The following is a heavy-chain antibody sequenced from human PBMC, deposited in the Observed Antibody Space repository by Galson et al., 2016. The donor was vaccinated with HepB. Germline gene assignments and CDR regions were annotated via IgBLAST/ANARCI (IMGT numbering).Heavy chain of an antibody. V-gene: IGHV3-74*03. CDR1: GFSINTYW. CDR3: ARDAGYHQIDY. CDR2: INSDGTTT. D-gene: IGHD3-16*02. Sequence: SLRLSCAASGFSINTYWMHWVRQAPGKGLVWVSRINSDGTTTTYADSVKGRFTISKDNGKNSLFLQLNSLRAEDTAVYYCARDAGYHQIDYWGQGTLVTVSS. J-gene: IGHJ4*02.